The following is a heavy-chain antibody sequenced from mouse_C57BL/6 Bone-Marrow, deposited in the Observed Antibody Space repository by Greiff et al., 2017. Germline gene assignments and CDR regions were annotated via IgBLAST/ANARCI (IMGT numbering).Heavy chain of an antibody. CDR2: ISSGGSYT. J-gene: IGHJ4*01. CDR1: GFTFSSYG. V-gene: IGHV5-6*01. Sequence: EVQLVESGGDLVKPGGSLKLSCAASGFTFSSYGMSWVRQTPDKRLEWVATISSGGSYTYYPDSVKGRFTITRDNAKNTLYLQMSSLKSEDTAMYYWASLMTTVVAADDWGQGTSVTVSS. CDR3: ASLMTTVVAADD. D-gene: IGHD1-1*01.